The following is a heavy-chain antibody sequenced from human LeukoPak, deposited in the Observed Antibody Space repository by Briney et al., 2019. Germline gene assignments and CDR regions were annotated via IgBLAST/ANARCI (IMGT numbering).Heavy chain of an antibody. D-gene: IGHD2-15*01. V-gene: IGHV4-59*01. Sequence: PSETLSLTCTVSGGSFSSYYWSWIRQPPGKGLEWIGYIYYSGSTNYNPSLKSRVTISVDTSKNQFSLKLSSVTAADTAVYYCARVVARLSGYCSGGSCYGLYYFDYWGQGTLVTVSS. J-gene: IGHJ4*02. CDR2: IYYSGST. CDR1: GGSFSSYY. CDR3: ARVVARLSGYCSGGSCYGLYYFDY.